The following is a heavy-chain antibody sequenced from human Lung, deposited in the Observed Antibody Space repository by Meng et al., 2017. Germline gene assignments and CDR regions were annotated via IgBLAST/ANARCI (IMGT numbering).Heavy chain of an antibody. V-gene: IGHV3-74*01. D-gene: IGHD1-1*01. CDR3: TNDRLNH. CDR2: INRDGTKP. CDR1: GFTFTDHW. J-gene: IGHJ1*01. Sequence: VQLVESGGCVVPPGGSLRLSCPASGFTFTDHWMHWVRQGPGKGLVWVSRINRDGTKPTYADSVKGRFTISRDNAKNTLYLQMNNLRAEDTAFYYCTNDRLNHWGQGALVTVSS.